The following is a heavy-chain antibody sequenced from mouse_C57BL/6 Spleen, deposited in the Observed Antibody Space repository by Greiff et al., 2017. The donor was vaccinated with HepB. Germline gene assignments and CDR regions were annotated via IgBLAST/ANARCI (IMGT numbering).Heavy chain of an antibody. V-gene: IGHV1-5*01. Sequence: VQLQQSGTVLARPGASVKMSCKTSGYTFTSYWMHWVKQRPGQGLEWIGAIYPGNSDTSYNQKFKGKAKLTAVTSASTASMELSSLTNEDSAVYYCTRIPFYDGYLYYFDYWGQGTTLTVSS. CDR3: TRIPFYDGYLYYFDY. CDR1: GYTFTSYW. J-gene: IGHJ2*01. CDR2: IYPGNSDT. D-gene: IGHD2-3*01.